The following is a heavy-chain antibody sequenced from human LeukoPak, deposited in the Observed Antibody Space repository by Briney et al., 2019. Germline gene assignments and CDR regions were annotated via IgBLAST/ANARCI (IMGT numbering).Heavy chain of an antibody. CDR2: IYYSGST. CDR1: GGSISSSSYY. CDR3: ARHPLHYYDSRRPQNFDY. D-gene: IGHD3-22*01. J-gene: IGHJ4*02. Sequence: SETLSLTCTVSGGSISSSSYYWGWIRQPPGKGLEWIGSIYYSGSTYHNPSLKSRVTISVDTSKNQFSLKLSSVTAADTAVYYCARHPLHYYDSRRPQNFDYWGQGTLVTVSS. V-gene: IGHV4-39*01.